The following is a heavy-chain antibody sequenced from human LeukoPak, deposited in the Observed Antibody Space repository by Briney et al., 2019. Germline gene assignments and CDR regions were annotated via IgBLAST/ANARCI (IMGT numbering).Heavy chain of an antibody. D-gene: IGHD3-22*01. CDR3: AKDYYDSSGYLDAFDI. CDR1: GFTFSSYG. V-gene: IGHV3-30*18. Sequence: GRSLRLSCAASGFTFSSYGMHWVRQAPGKGLEWVAVISYDGSNKYYTDSVKGRFTISRDNSKNTLYLQMNSLRAEDTAVYYCAKDYYDSSGYLDAFDIWGQGTMVTVSS. J-gene: IGHJ3*02. CDR2: ISYDGSNK.